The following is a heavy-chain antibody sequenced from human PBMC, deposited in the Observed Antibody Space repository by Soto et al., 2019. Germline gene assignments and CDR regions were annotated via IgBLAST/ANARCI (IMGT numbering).Heavy chain of an antibody. V-gene: IGHV3-30-3*01. J-gene: IGHJ6*02. Sequence: PGGSLRLSCAASGFTFSSYAMHWVRQAPGKGLEWVAVISYDGSNKYYADSVKGRFTISRDNSKNTLYLQMNSLRAEDTAVYYCARDRRYSYGSWVSDYYYYGMDVWGQGTTVPVSS. CDR3: ARDRRYSYGSWVSDYYYYGMDV. CDR2: ISYDGSNK. CDR1: GFTFSSYA. D-gene: IGHD5-18*01.